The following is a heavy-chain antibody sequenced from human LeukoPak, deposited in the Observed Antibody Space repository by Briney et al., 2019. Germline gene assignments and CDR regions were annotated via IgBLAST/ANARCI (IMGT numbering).Heavy chain of an antibody. CDR1: GFTFSSYE. CDR3: ARGTCRVGVGGTSSFGA. J-gene: IGHJ5*02. Sequence: PGGSLRLSCAASGFTFSSYEMNWVRQAPGKGLEWVSYISSSGSKKHYADSVKGRFTISRDNAKNSLYLQMNSLRAEDTAVYYCARGTCRVGVGGTSSFGAWGEGSLVTVSS. CDR2: ISSSGSKK. V-gene: IGHV3-48*03. D-gene: IGHD1-26*01.